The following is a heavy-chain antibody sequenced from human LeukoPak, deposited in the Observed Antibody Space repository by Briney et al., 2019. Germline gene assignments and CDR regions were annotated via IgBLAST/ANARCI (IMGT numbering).Heavy chain of an antibody. V-gene: IGHV4-59*01. J-gene: IGHJ3*02. CDR3: ARLRYFDWLLAYMAFDI. CDR1: GGSISSYY. CDR2: IYYSGST. D-gene: IGHD3-9*01. Sequence: SETLSLTCTVSGGSISSYYWSWIRQPPGKGLEWIGYIYYSGSTNYNPSLKSRVTISVDKSKNQFSLKLSSVTAADTAVYYCARLRYFDWLLAYMAFDIWGQGTMVTVSS.